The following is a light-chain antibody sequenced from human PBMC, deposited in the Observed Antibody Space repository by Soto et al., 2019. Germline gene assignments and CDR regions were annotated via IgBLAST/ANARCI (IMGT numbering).Light chain of an antibody. V-gene: IGKV1-33*01. Sequence: DIQMTQSPSSLSASVGDRVTITCQASQDISKYLNWYQQKPGKAPKILIYDATNLETGVPSRFNGSGSGTDFTLTINSLQPENIAKYYCQQYKSHLSFGSGTKVDIK. J-gene: IGKJ3*01. CDR2: DAT. CDR3: QQYKSHLS. CDR1: QDISKY.